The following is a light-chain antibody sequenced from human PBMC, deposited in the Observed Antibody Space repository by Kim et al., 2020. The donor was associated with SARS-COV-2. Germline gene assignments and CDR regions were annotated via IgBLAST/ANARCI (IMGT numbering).Light chain of an antibody. Sequence: ASIGDRFTITCRASQDIANSLAWYQQKPGKVPQVLIYAASTLQSGVPSRFSGSGSGTEFTLTIGSLQTEDVATYYCQKYNSAPWTFGPGTKVDIK. V-gene: IGKV1-27*01. CDR1: QDIANS. CDR3: QKYNSAPWT. J-gene: IGKJ1*01. CDR2: AAS.